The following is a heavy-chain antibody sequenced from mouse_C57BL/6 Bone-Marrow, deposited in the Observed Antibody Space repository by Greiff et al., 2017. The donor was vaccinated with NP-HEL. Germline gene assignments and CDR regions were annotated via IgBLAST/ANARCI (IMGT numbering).Heavy chain of an antibody. D-gene: IGHD2-2*01. Sequence: SGPVLVKPGASVKMSCKASGYTFTDYYMNWVKQSHGKSLEWIGVINPYNGGTSYNQKFKGKATLTVDKSSSTAYMELNSLTSEDSAVYYCARAGSWFAYWGQGTLVTVSA. J-gene: IGHJ3*01. V-gene: IGHV1-19*01. CDR1: GYTFTDYY. CDR3: ARAGSWFAY. CDR2: INPYNGGT.